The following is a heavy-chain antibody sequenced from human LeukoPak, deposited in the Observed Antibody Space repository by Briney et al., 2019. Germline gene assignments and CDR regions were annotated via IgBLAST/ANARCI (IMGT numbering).Heavy chain of an antibody. CDR1: GFTFSSYG. CDR3: AKDRTHYGSGPSFDY. J-gene: IGHJ4*02. Sequence: GGSLRLSCAASGFTFSSYGMHWVRQAPGKGLEWVAVISYDGSNKYYADSVKGRFTISRDNSKNTLYLQMNSLRAEDTAVYYCAKDRTHYGSGPSFDYWGQGTLVTVSS. CDR2: ISYDGSNK. D-gene: IGHD3-10*01. V-gene: IGHV3-30*18.